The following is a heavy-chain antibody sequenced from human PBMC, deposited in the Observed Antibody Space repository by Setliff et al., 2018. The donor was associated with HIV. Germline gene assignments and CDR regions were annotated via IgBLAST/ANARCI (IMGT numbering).Heavy chain of an antibody. J-gene: IGHJ5*02. CDR2: IIPFFGTA. V-gene: IGHV1-69*13. CDR3: ARGGTLTLINYFDT. Sequence: GASVKVSCETAGGIFVHHAVSWVRQAPGQGLEWMGGIIPFFGTALYAPKFQGRVTITANESTSTAYMELSSLRSEDTGVYYCARGGTLTLINYFDTWGQGTQVTVSS. D-gene: IGHD1-7*01. CDR1: GGIFVHHA.